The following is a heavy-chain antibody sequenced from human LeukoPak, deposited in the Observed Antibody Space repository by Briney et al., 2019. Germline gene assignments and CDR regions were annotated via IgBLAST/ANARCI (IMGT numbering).Heavy chain of an antibody. D-gene: IGHD3-9*01. J-gene: IGHJ6*03. V-gene: IGHV1-18*01. CDR2: ISAYNGNT. Sequence: ASVKVSCKASGYTFTSYGISWVRQAPGQGLEWMGWISAYNGNTNYAQKLQGRVTMTTDTSTSTAYMELRSLRSDDTAVYYCARVGILTGYFQVYYYYYYMDVWGKGTTVTISS. CDR1: GYTFTSYG. CDR3: ARVGILTGYFQVYYYYYYMDV.